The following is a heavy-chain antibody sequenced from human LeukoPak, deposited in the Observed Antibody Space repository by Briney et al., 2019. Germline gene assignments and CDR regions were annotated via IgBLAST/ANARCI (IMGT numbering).Heavy chain of an antibody. D-gene: IGHD2-8*01. Sequence: GGSLRLSCAASGFTFSTFGMHWVRQAPGKGLEWVAVISYDGSNKYYADSVKGRFTISRDNSKNTLYLQMNSLRAEDTAVYYCAHLIRGSLEGFDIWGQGTMVTVSS. CDR3: AHLIRGSLEGFDI. V-gene: IGHV3-30*03. CDR1: GFTFSTFG. CDR2: ISYDGSNK. J-gene: IGHJ3*02.